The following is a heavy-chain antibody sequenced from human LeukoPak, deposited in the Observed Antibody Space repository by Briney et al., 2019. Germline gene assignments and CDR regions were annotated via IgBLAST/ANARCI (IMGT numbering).Heavy chain of an antibody. V-gene: IGHV1-2*02. CDR2: INPNSGGT. D-gene: IGHD5-18*01. J-gene: IGHJ4*02. CDR1: GYTFTGYY. CDR3: ARGGGRGYSFRHNDY. Sequence: ASVKVSCKASGYTFTGYYMHWVRQAPGQGLEWMGWINPNSGGTNYAQKLQGRVTMTTDTSTSTAYMELRSLRSDDTAVYYCARGGGRGYSFRHNDYWGQGTLVTVSS.